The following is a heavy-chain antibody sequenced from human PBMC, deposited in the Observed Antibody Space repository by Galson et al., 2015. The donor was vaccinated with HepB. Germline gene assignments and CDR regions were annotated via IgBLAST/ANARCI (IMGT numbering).Heavy chain of an antibody. D-gene: IGHD6-13*01. J-gene: IGHJ4*02. CDR3: ANTNARGLYRSSWPQTTRRDY. Sequence: SLRLSCAASGFTFSSYAMSWVRQAPGKGLEWVSAISGSGGSTYYADSVKGRFTVSRDNSKNTLYLQMNSLRAEDTAVYYCANTNARGLYRSSWPQTTRRDYWGQGTLVTVSS. CDR2: ISGSGGST. V-gene: IGHV3-23*01. CDR1: GFTFSSYA.